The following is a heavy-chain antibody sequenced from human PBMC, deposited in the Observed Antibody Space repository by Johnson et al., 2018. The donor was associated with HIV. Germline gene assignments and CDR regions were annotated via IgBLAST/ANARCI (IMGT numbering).Heavy chain of an antibody. CDR3: AKGDLTGWSTDALDI. Sequence: VQLVESGGGVVRPGGSLRLSCAASGFTFDDHGMSWVRQAPGKGLEWVSGINWNRDRTDYEDSVKGRFTISRDKAKNSLYLQMSSLRPEDTALYYCAKGDLTGWSTDALDIRGQGTMVTVSS. D-gene: IGHD3-9*01. V-gene: IGHV3-20*04. CDR1: GFTFDDHG. CDR2: INWNRDRT. J-gene: IGHJ3*02.